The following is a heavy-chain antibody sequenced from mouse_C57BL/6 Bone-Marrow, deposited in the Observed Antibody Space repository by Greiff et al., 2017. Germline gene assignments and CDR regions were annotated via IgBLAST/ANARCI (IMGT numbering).Heavy chain of an antibody. Sequence: VQLQQPGAELVKPGASVKLSCKASGYTFTSSWMHWVKQRPGQGLEWIGMIHPYIGSTNYNEKFKCKATLTVDKSSSTASMQLSSLTSEDSAVYYGARGTRITTVLDYWGQGTTLTVSS. J-gene: IGHJ2*01. V-gene: IGHV1-64*01. D-gene: IGHD1-1*01. CDR1: GYTFTSSW. CDR2: IHPYIGST. CDR3: ARGTRITTVLDY.